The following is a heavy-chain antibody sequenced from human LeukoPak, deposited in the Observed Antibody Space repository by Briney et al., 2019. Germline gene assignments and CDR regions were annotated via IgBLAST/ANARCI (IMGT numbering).Heavy chain of an antibody. CDR1: GFTFSDYY. V-gene: IGHV3-11*01. J-gene: IGHJ4*02. Sequence: AGGSLRLSCAASGFTFSDYYMSWIRQAPGKGLEWISFVSISSGTIYYADSVKGRFSISRDNAKSSLDLQMNSLRAEDTAVYYCARAMSTFGGVRNYFDSWGQGTLVTVSS. CDR2: VSISSGTI. CDR3: ARAMSTFGGVRNYFDS. D-gene: IGHD3-16*01.